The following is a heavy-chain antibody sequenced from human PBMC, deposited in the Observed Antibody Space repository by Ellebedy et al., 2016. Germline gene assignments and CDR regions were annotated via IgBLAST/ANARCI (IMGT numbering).Heavy chain of an antibody. CDR3: ARDPRRAVAGGFDY. V-gene: IGHV1-18*01. Sequence: ASVKVSCKASGYTFTSYGISWVRQAPGQGLEWMGWISAYNGNTNYAQKLQGRVTMTTDTSTSTAYMELRSLRSDDTAVYYCARDPRRAVAGGFDYWGQGTLVTVSS. D-gene: IGHD6-19*01. CDR2: ISAYNGNT. J-gene: IGHJ4*02. CDR1: GYTFTSYG.